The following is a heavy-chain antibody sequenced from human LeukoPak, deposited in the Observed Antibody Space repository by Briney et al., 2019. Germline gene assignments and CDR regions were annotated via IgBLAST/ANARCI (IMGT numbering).Heavy chain of an antibody. CDR1: GFTFSSYS. D-gene: IGHD3-16*02. Sequence: GGSLRLSCAASGFTFSSYSMNWVRQAPGKGLEWVSSISSSSSYIHCADSVKGRFTISRDNAKNSLYPQMNSLRAEDTAVYYCARDLATRQRTGLYDSWGQGALVTVSS. CDR3: ARDLATRQRTGLYDS. CDR2: ISSSSSYI. V-gene: IGHV3-21*01. J-gene: IGHJ4*02.